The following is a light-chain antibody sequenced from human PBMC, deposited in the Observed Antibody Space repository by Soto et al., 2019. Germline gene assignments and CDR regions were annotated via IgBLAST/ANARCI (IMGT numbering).Light chain of an antibody. CDR3: AAWDGSLNDYV. V-gene: IGLV1-44*01. J-gene: IGLJ1*01. CDR1: NSNIGSNI. Sequence: QSVLTQPPSASGTPGQRVTISCSGSNSNIGSNIVNWYQHIPGTAPKLLTYSNNQRPSGVPDRFSGPRSGTSASLAISGLQSEDEADYYCAAWDGSLNDYVFGTGTKV. CDR2: SNN.